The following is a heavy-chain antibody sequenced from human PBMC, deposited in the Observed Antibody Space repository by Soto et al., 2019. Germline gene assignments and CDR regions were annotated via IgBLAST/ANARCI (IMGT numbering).Heavy chain of an antibody. CDR3: AKTKGYGDYFGY. D-gene: IGHD4-17*01. CDR1: GFTFDDYA. Sequence: EVQLVESGGGLVQPGRSLRLSCAASGFTFDDYAMHWVRQAPGKGLEWVSGISWNSGSIGYADSVKGRFPISRDNAKNSLYLQMNSLRAEDTALYYCAKTKGYGDYFGYWGQGTLVTVSS. CDR2: ISWNSGSI. V-gene: IGHV3-9*01. J-gene: IGHJ4*02.